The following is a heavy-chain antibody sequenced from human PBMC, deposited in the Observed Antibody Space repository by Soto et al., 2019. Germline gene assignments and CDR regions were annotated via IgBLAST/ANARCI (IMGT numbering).Heavy chain of an antibody. CDR3: ARGPTYYYDSSGYAFFDY. V-gene: IGHV4-30-4*01. CDR1: GGSISSGDYY. J-gene: IGHJ4*02. D-gene: IGHD3-22*01. CDR2: IYYSGST. Sequence: PSETLSLTCTVSGGSISSGDYYWSWIRQPPGKGLEWIGYIYYSGSTYYNPSLKSRVTISVDTSKNQFSLKLSSVTAADTAVYYCARGPTYYYDSSGYAFFDYWGQRTLVTVSS.